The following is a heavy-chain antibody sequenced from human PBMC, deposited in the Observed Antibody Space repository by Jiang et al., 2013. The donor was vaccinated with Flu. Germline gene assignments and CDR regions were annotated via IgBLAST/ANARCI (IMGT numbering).Heavy chain of an antibody. Sequence: KPTQTLTLTCTVSGFSLSNARMGVSWIRQPPGKALEWLAHIFSNDEKSYSTSLKSRLTISKDTSKSQVVLTMTNMDPVDTATYYCARIQRDNWNDGGANDAFDIWGRGTMVTVSS. D-gene: IGHD1-1*01. CDR3: ARIQRDNWNDGGANDAFDI. J-gene: IGHJ3*02. V-gene: IGHV2-26*01. CDR2: IFSNDEK. CDR1: GFSLSNARMG.